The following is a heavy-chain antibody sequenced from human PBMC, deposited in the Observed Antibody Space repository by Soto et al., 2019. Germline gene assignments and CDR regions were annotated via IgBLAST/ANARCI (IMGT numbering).Heavy chain of an antibody. D-gene: IGHD3-22*01. CDR2: INQDGSDR. V-gene: IGHV3-7*01. CDR3: ARLYDSVSTFDY. J-gene: IGHJ4*02. Sequence: EVQLVESGGGLVQPGGSLRLSCAASGFTLSSYWMTWVRQAPGKGLEWVASINQDGSDRRYVDSVRGRFTVSRDNAKNSLYLQMNSLRDEDTAVYYCARLYDSVSTFDYWGQGTLATVSS. CDR1: GFTLSSYW.